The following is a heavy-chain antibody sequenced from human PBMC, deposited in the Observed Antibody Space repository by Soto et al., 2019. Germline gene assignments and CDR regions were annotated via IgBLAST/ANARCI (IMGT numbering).Heavy chain of an antibody. V-gene: IGHV1-8*01. CDR1: GYTFTNYD. J-gene: IGHJ5*02. CDR2: MNPDSGNT. Sequence: QVQLVQSGAEVKKPGASVKVSCKASGYTFTNYDIHWVRQATGQGLEWMGWMNPDSGNTGQSKQFQGRVTMTRDTSISTAFMELSSLRSEDTAVCCWARGRFRRTWFDPWGQGTLVTVSS. D-gene: IGHD3-16*01. CDR3: ARGRFRRTWFDP.